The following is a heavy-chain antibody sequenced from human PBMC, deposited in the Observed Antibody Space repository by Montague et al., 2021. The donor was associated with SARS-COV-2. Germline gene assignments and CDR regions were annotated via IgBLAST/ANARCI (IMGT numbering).Heavy chain of an antibody. D-gene: IGHD3-3*01. V-gene: IGHV4-4*02. CDR3: ARFWSGYVDK. CDR2: IYYTGET. CDR1: GVSITSTNW. Sequence: SETLSLTCAVSGVSITSTNWWSLVRQPPGKGLEWLGYIYYTGETTHNPSLKSRVTISVDTSRSQFSLRLTSVTAADTAVYFCARFWSGYVDKWSQGTLVTVSS. J-gene: IGHJ4*02.